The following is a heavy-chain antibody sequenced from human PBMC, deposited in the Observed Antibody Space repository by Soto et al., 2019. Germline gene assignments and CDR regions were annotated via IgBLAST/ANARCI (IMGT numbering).Heavy chain of an antibody. D-gene: IGHD3-10*01. CDR2: ISSSGSTA. CDR3: TRAAWFPYLSFY. CDR1: GFTFSRFE. Sequence: GGSLRLSCAASGFTFSRFELHWVRQAPGKGLEWISYISSSGSTAYYASSVKGRLTISRDNANNSVYLQMDSLRAEDTALYYCTRAAWFPYLSFYWGQGALVTVSS. J-gene: IGHJ4*02. V-gene: IGHV3-48*03.